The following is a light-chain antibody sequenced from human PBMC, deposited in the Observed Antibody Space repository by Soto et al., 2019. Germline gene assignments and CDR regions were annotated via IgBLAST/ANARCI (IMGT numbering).Light chain of an antibody. CDR3: QQYGSSSSYT. Sequence: EIVLTQSPGTLSLSPGERATLSCSSRQSVSSSDLAWYQQKPGQAPRLLIYGASSRATGIPDRFSGSGSGTDFTLTISRLEPEDFAVYYCQQYGSSSSYTFGQGTKLEIK. V-gene: IGKV3-20*01. CDR1: QSVSSSD. J-gene: IGKJ2*01. CDR2: GAS.